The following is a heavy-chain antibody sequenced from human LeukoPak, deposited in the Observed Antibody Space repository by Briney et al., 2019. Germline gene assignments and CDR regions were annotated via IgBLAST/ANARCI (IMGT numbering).Heavy chain of an antibody. CDR3: ARGPQVGAFDL. D-gene: IGHD1-26*01. V-gene: IGHV1-69*13. CDR2: IIPVFGTA. Sequence: SVKVSCKTSGDTISSYDIKWVRQAPGHGLEWMGGIIPVFGTANYAQKFQGRVTITADESTSTASMELSSLRSEDTAMYYCARGPQVGAFDLWGQGTMVTVSS. J-gene: IGHJ3*01. CDR1: GDTISSYD.